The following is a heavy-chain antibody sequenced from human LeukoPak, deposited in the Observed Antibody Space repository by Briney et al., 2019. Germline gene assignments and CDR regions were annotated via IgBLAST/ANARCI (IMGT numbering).Heavy chain of an antibody. V-gene: IGHV5-51*01. CDR2: IYPGDSDT. Sequence: EALQISCKGSGYSFTSYWIGWVRPMPGKGMEWMGIIYPGDSDTRYSPSFQGQVTISADKSISTAYLQWSSLKASDTAMYYCAREDEMALPYWGQGTLVTVSS. CDR1: GYSFTSYW. D-gene: IGHD5-24*01. J-gene: IGHJ4*02. CDR3: AREDEMALPY.